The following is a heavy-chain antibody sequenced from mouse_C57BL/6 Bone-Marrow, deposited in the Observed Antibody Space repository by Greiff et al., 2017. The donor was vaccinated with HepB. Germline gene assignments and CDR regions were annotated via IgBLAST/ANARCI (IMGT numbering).Heavy chain of an antibody. V-gene: IGHV1-82*01. D-gene: IGHD1-1*01. Sequence: QVQLQQSGPELVKPGASVKISCKASGYAFSSSWMNWVKQRPGKGLEWIGRIYPGDGDTNYNGKFKGKATLTADKSSSTAYMQLSSLTSEDSAVYFCARSGAHYYGSSYDYWGQGTTLTASS. CDR3: ARSGAHYYGSSYDY. CDR2: IYPGDGDT. CDR1: GYAFSSSW. J-gene: IGHJ2*01.